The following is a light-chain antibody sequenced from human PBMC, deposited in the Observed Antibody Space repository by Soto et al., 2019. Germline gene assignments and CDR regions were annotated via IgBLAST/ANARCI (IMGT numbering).Light chain of an antibody. CDR2: DVS. CDR1: SSDVGGYNY. V-gene: IGLV2-14*01. Sequence: QSVLTQPASASGSPGQSITISCTGTSSDVGGYNYVSWYQQHPGKAPKVMIYDVSNRPSGVSNRFSGSKSGNTASLNISGLQAEDEADYYCSSYTSSSTLYVFGTGTKVTVL. CDR3: SSYTSSSTLYV. J-gene: IGLJ1*01.